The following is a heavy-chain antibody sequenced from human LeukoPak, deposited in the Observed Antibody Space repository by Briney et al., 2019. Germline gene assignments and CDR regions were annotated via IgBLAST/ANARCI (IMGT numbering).Heavy chain of an antibody. CDR3: ASGNSHAFDI. CDR1: GFTISTKY. CDR2: IDLAGEYT. J-gene: IGHJ3*02. Sequence: PGGSLRLSCAASGFTISTKYMSWVRQGPGKGLMWVSTIDLAGEYTTYADSVKGRFTISRDNAKDTLYLQMNSLRAEDTAVYYCASGNSHAFDIWGQGTMVTVSS. V-gene: IGHV3-74*01.